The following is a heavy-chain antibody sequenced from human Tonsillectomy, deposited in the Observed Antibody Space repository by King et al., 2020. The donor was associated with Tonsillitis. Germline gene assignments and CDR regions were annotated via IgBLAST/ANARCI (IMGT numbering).Heavy chain of an antibody. D-gene: IGHD2-15*01. J-gene: IGHJ6*03. CDR1: GGTFSNYA. CDR3: ARDAGYCSGNSCYGYYYYMDV. CDR2: IIPILGIA. Sequence: QLVQSGAEVKKPGSSVKVSCKASGGTFSNYAISWVRQAPGQGLEWMGRIIPILGIANYAQKFQGRVTITADKSTSTAYMELSSLRSEDTAVYYCARDAGYCSGNSCYGYYYYMDVWGKGTTVTVSS. V-gene: IGHV1-69*04.